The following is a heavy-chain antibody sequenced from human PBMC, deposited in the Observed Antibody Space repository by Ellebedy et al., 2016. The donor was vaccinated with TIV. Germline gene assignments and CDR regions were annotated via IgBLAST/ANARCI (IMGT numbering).Heavy chain of an antibody. Sequence: PGGSLRLSCAASGFTFSDYFMSWIRQAPGKGLEWVSYISASGSPLYSADSVKGRFSISRDNANNSLYLQMNSLRDDDTALYYCVRGARDYGFKFFDHWGQGIQVTVSS. D-gene: IGHD4/OR15-4a*01. J-gene: IGHJ4*02. V-gene: IGHV3-11*01. CDR1: GFTFSDYF. CDR3: VRGARDYGFKFFDH. CDR2: ISASGSPL.